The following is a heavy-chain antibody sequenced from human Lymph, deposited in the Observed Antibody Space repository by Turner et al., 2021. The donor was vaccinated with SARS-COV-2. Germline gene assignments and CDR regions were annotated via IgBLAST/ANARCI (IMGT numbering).Heavy chain of an antibody. CDR2: ITFTSSYI. CDR3: ARGPPDFPYYFDY. D-gene: IGHD2-21*02. CDR1: GFTFSSSS. V-gene: IGHV3-21*01. J-gene: IGHJ4*02. Sequence: EVQLVESGGGLVKPGGSLRLSCAASGFTFSSSSMNWVRQAPWKGLVWVSSITFTSSYISDADSVKGRFTISRDNAKISLYLQMNSLSAEYTAVYYCARGPPDFPYYFDYWGQGTLVTVSS.